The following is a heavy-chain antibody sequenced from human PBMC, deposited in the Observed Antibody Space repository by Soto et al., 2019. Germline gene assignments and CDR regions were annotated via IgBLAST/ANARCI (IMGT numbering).Heavy chain of an antibody. CDR2: MNPNSGNT. Sequence: GASVKVSCKSSGYTFTSYDINWVRQATGQRREWMGWMNPNSGNTGYAQKFQGRVTMTRNTSISTAYMELSSLRSEDTAVYYCAREQVATMGYFDYWGQGTLVTVSS. CDR1: GYTFTSYD. D-gene: IGHD5-12*01. CDR3: AREQVATMGYFDY. J-gene: IGHJ4*02. V-gene: IGHV1-8*01.